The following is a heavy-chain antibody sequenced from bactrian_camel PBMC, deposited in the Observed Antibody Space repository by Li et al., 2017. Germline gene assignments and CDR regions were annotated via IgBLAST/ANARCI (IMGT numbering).Heavy chain of an antibody. J-gene: IGHJ4*01. D-gene: IGHD7*01. CDR1: GFTFSETA. V-gene: IGHV3S31*01. Sequence: VQLVESGGGLVQPGGSLRLSCETSGFTFSETAMTWVRQRPGEGFEWVASINRRGGSPERADFARGRFTISRDNTKNTLYLQLNNLKPEDTGMYYCTTGDRRGRVGFCSGGARSSWGQGTQVTVS. CDR3: TTGDRRGRVGFCSGGARSS. CDR2: INRRGGSP.